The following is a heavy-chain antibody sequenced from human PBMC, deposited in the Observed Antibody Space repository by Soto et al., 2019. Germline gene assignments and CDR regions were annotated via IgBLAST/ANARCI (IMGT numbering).Heavy chain of an antibody. D-gene: IGHD2-15*01. J-gene: IGHJ6*03. Sequence: GGSLRLSCAASGFTFSSYWMHWVRQAPGKGLVWVSRINSDGSSTSYADSVKGRFTISRDNAKNTLYLQMNSLRAEDTAVYYCASEIVVVVAAPLGMDVWGKGTTVTVSS. CDR2: INSDGSST. CDR1: GFTFSSYW. V-gene: IGHV3-74*01. CDR3: ASEIVVVVAAPLGMDV.